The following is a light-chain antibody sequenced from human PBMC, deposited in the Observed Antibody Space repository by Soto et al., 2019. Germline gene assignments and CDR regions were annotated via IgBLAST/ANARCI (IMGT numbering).Light chain of an antibody. J-gene: IGKJ1*01. V-gene: IGKV3-20*01. CDR2: GAS. Sequence: EIVLTQSPGTLFLSPGERATLSCRASQSISSSYLFWYQQKPGQAPRLLIYGASTRATGIPDRFSGSGSGTDLTLTISSLEPEDVAVYDCQQFCNSRTFGQGTKVEIK. CDR1: QSISSSY. CDR3: QQFCNSRT.